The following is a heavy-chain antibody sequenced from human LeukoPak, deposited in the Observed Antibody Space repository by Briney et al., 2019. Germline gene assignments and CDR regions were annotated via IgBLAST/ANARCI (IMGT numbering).Heavy chain of an antibody. V-gene: IGHV1-8*01. J-gene: IGHJ4*02. CDR2: IHPNSGKT. CDR1: GYTFRSYE. Sequence: ASVKVSCKASGYTFRSYEINWVRQSPGQGLEWVGWIHPNSGKTGYAQKFQGRVTMTRDTSTETAFMELSSLKFDDTAIFYCARGHYGGNRYFDIWGQGTLVTVSS. D-gene: IGHD4-23*01. CDR3: ARGHYGGNRYFDI.